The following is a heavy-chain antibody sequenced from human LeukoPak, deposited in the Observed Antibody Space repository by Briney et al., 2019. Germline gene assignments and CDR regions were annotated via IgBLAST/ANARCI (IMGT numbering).Heavy chain of an antibody. J-gene: IGHJ4*02. D-gene: IGHD6-19*01. Sequence: SETLSLTCTVSGGSISSGDYYWSWIRQPPGKGLEWIGYIYYSGSTYYNPSLKSRLTISVDTSKNQFSLKLSSVTAADTAVYYCARRPVAGHFDYWGQGTLVTVSS. V-gene: IGHV4-30-4*01. CDR3: ARRPVAGHFDY. CDR1: GGSISSGDYY. CDR2: IYYSGST.